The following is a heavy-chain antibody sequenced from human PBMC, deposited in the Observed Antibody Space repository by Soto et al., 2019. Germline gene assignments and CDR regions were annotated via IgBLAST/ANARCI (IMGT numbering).Heavy chain of an antibody. J-gene: IGHJ5*02. CDR1: GFTFGDYA. D-gene: IGHD6-19*01. Sequence: PGGSLRLSCTTSGFTFGDYALSWVRQAPGKGLGWVAVISYDGSNKYYADSVKGRFTISRDNSKNTLYLQMNSLRAEDTAVYYCAKTGEQWLVMNWFDPWGQGTLVTVSS. CDR3: AKTGEQWLVMNWFDP. CDR2: ISYDGSNK. V-gene: IGHV3-30-3*02.